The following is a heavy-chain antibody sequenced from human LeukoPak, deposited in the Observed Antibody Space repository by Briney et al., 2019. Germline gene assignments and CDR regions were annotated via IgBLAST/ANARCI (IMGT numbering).Heavy chain of an antibody. V-gene: IGHV4-34*01. CDR2: INHSGST. J-gene: IGHJ1*01. Sequence: SETLSLTCAVYGGSFSDYYWSWIRQPPGKGLEWIGEINHSGSTNYNPSLKSRVTISVDTSKSQFSLKLSSVTAADTAVYYCAYSSGYQQHWGQGTLVTVSS. D-gene: IGHD3-22*01. CDR3: AYSSGYQQH. CDR1: GGSFSDYY.